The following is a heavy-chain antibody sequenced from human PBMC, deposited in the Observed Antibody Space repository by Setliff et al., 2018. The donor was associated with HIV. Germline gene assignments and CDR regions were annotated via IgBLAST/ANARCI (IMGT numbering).Heavy chain of an antibody. J-gene: IGHJ4*02. D-gene: IGHD3-10*01. CDR1: GYTFTGYS. CDR2: INPDSDGT. V-gene: IGHV1-2*02. CDR3: ATAGTYYYGSGSYHVSGY. Sequence: ASVKVSCKTSGYTFTGYSLHWVRQAPGQGLEWMGWINPDSDGTNYAQKFQGRVTLTSDTSISTAYMELSSLRSEDTAVYYCATAGTYYYGSGSYHVSGYWGQGTLVTVSS.